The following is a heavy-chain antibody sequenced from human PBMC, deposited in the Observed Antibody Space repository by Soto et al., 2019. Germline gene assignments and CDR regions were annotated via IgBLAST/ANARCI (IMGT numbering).Heavy chain of an antibody. CDR2: IYSGGST. Sequence: GGSLRLSCAASGFTVSNNHMSWVRQAPGKGLEWVSVIYSGGSTYYADSVKGRFTVSRDNSKNTLYLQMKSLTAEDTAVYYCARERNDYGGPGFGLDYWGQGTLVTVSS. V-gene: IGHV3-66*01. CDR3: ARERNDYGGPGFGLDY. J-gene: IGHJ4*02. CDR1: GFTVSNNH. D-gene: IGHD4-17*01.